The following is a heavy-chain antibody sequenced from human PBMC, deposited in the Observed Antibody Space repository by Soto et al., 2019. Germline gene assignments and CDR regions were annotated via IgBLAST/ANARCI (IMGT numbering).Heavy chain of an antibody. V-gene: IGHV6-1*01. CDR1: GDSVSSNSAA. CDR3: ARASITGTTGYYYYMDV. CDR2: TYYRSKWYN. Sequence: KQSQTLSLTCAISGDSVSSNSAAWNWIRQSPSRGLEWLGRTYYRSKWYNDYAVSVKSRITINPDTSKNQFSLQLNSVTPEDTAVYYCARASITGTTGYYYYMDVWGKGTTVTVSS. J-gene: IGHJ6*03. D-gene: IGHD1-7*01.